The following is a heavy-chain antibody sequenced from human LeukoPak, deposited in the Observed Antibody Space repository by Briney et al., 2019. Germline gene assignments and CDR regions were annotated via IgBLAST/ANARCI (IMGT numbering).Heavy chain of an antibody. V-gene: IGHV4-39*07. CDR1: GGSISSSSYY. CDR2: IYYSGST. D-gene: IGHD2-21*02. J-gene: IGHJ4*02. CDR3: ARESFVVVTAIPYYFDY. Sequence: SETLSLTCTVSGGSISSSSYYWGWIRQPPGKGLEWIGSIYYSGSTYYNPSLKSRVTISVDTSKNQFSLKLSSVTAADTAVYYCARESFVVVTAIPYYFDYWGQGTLVTVSS.